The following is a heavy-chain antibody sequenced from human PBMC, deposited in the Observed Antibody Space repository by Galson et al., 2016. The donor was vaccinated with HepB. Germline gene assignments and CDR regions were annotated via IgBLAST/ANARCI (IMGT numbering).Heavy chain of an antibody. D-gene: IGHD3-10*01. CDR2: IRGDGIVS. CDR3: STEMTGSYFD. CDR1: GFTFNAHW. Sequence: LRLSCAASGFTFNAHWMNWVRQAPGKGLEGVANIRGDGIVSHYAESGRGRFTITRDNAKNSLYLQLNGLRVDETAVYYCSTEMTGSYFDWGQGTLVTVSS. V-gene: IGHV3-7*01. J-gene: IGHJ4*02.